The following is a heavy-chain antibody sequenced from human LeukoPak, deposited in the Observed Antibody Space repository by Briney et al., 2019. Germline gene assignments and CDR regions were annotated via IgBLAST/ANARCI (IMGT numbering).Heavy chain of an antibody. CDR1: GFTFSSYE. J-gene: IGHJ4*02. V-gene: IGHV3-48*03. CDR3: ARDFEMAKYDY. Sequence: GGSLRLSCAASGFTFSSYEMNWVRQAPGKGLEWVSYISSSGSTIYYADSVKGRLTISRDNAKNSLYLQMNSLRAEDTAVYYCARDFEMAKYDYWGQGTLVTVSS. D-gene: IGHD5-24*01. CDR2: ISSSGSTI.